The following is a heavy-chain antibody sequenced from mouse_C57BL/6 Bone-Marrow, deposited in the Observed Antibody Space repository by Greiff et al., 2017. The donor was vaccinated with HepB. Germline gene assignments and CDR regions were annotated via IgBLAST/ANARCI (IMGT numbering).Heavy chain of an antibody. D-gene: IGHD2-4*01. CDR3: AREDYDYLDD. CDR2: IYPRDGST. Sequence: VQGVESGPELVKPGASVKLSCKASGYTFTSYDINWVKQRPGQGLEWIGWIYPRDGSTKYNEKFKGKATLTVDTSSSTAYMELHSLTSEDSAVYFCAREDYDYLDDWGQGTTLTVSS. CDR1: GYTFTSYD. J-gene: IGHJ2*01. V-gene: IGHV1-85*01.